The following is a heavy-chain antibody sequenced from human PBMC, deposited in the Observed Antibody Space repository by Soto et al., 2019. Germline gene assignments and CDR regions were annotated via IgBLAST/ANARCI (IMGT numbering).Heavy chain of an antibody. V-gene: IGHV3-23*01. CDR1: GFTFSSYS. D-gene: IGHD5-12*01. J-gene: IGHJ4*02. CDR2: ISGSGGST. CDR3: AKVSRDYDFDY. Sequence: ESLKISCAACGFTFSSYSMSWVRQAPGKGLEWVSAISGSGGSTYYADSVKGRFTISRDNSKNTLYLQMNSLRAEDTAVYYCAKVSRDYDFDYWGQGTLVTV.